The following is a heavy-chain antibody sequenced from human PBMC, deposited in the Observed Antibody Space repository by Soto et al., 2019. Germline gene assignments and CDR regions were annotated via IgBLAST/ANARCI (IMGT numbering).Heavy chain of an antibody. CDR2: IYYSGRT. D-gene: IGHD3-22*01. J-gene: IGHJ4*02. Sequence: TQSLTCTVSGGNIRSGGSSWSWIRQPPGKGLEWIGYIYYSGRTYYSPSLKSRVTISLDRSKNHVSLILKSVNIADSAIYYCARGHFDSRGYSNALDYWGQGIQVTV. V-gene: IGHV4-30-2*01. CDR1: GGNIRSGGSS. CDR3: ARGHFDSRGYSNALDY.